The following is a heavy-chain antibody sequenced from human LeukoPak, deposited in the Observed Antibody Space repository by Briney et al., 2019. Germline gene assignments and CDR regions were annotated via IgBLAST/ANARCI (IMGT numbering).Heavy chain of an antibody. Sequence: GGSLRLSCAASGFTFSSYWMSWVRQAPGKGLEGVANIKQDGSEKYYVDSVKGRFTNSRDNAKNSLYLQMNSLRAEDTAVYYCARPVVTAILDYWGQGTLVTVSS. CDR1: GFTFSSYW. CDR3: ARPVVTAILDY. CDR2: IKQDGSEK. J-gene: IGHJ4*02. V-gene: IGHV3-7*01. D-gene: IGHD2-21*02.